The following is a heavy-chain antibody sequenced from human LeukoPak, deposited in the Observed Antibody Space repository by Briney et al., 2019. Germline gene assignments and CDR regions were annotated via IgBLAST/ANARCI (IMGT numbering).Heavy chain of an antibody. CDR3: AITPEYSSGYVDY. V-gene: IGHV1-69*02. D-gene: IGHD3-22*01. CDR1: GGTFSSYT. CDR2: IILILGIA. Sequence: GSSVKVSCKASGGTFSSYTISWVRQAPGQGLEWMGRIILILGIANYAQKFQGRVTITADKSTSTAYMELSSLRSEDTAVYYCAITPEYSSGYVDYWGQGTLVTVSS. J-gene: IGHJ4*02.